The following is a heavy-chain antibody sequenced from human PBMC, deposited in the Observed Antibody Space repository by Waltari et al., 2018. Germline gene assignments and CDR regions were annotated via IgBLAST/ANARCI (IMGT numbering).Heavy chain of an antibody. CDR1: GFTFSSYG. V-gene: IGHV3-30*18. CDR3: AKGDPYDFWSGYPDY. CDR2: ISYDGSNK. D-gene: IGHD3-3*01. J-gene: IGHJ4*02. Sequence: QVQLVESGGGVVQPGRSLRLSCAASGFTFSSYGMPWVRQAPGKGLEWVAVISYDGSNKYYADSVKGRFTISRDNSKNTLYLQMNSLRAEDTAVYYCAKGDPYDFWSGYPDYWGQGTLVTVSS.